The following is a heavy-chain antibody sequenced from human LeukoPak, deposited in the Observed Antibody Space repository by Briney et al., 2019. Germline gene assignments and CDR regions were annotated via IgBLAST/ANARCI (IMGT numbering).Heavy chain of an antibody. V-gene: IGHV3-66*01. D-gene: IGHD2-2*02. CDR1: GFIVSSNY. Sequence: GGSLRLSCAGSGFIVSSNYMSWVRQAAGKGLEWVSVIYGSSRTYYADSVKGRFTISRDNSKNTVYLQMDSLRAEDTAVYYCARDEGWGDCSSTSCYTGPTHFDYWGQGTLVTVSS. CDR3: ARDEGWGDCSSTSCYTGPTHFDY. CDR2: IYGSSRT. J-gene: IGHJ4*02.